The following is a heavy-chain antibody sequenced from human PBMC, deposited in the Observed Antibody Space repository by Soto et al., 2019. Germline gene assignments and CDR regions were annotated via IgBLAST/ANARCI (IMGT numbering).Heavy chain of an antibody. V-gene: IGHV4-61*01. D-gene: IGHD3-22*01. CDR2: IYYSGST. J-gene: IGHJ3*02. CDR3: ARDLGGDSSGYPRRAHDAFDI. CDR1: GGSVSSGSYY. Sequence: PSETLSLTCTVSGGSVSSGSYYWSWIRQPPGKGLEWIGYIYYSGSTNYNPSLKSRVTISVDTSKNQFSLKLSSVTAADTAVYYCARDLGGDSSGYPRRAHDAFDIWGQGTMVTVSS.